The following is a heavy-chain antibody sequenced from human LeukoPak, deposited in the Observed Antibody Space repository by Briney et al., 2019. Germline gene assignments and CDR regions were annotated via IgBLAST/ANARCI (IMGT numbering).Heavy chain of an antibody. Sequence: PGGSLRLSCAASGFTFSSHWMHWVRQAPGKGLVWVSRINSGGSATNYADSVRGRFTISRDNARNTLYLQMNSVREEDTAVYYCARPLWFGELCDAFDIWGQGTMVTVSS. D-gene: IGHD3-10*01. V-gene: IGHV3-74*01. CDR3: ARPLWFGELCDAFDI. CDR2: INSGGSAT. J-gene: IGHJ3*02. CDR1: GFTFSSHW.